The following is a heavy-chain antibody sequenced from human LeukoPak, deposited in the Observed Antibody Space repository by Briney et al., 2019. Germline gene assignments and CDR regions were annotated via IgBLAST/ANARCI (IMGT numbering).Heavy chain of an antibody. CDR2: ISSSSSYI. CDR3: ARDQGYSSGWYSY. CDR1: GFTVSSNY. V-gene: IGHV3-21*01. Sequence: GGSLRLSCAASGFTVSSNYMSWVRQAPGKGLEWVSSISSSSSYIYYADSVKGRFTVSRDNAKNSLYLQMNSLRAEDTAVYYCARDQGYSSGWYSYWGQGTLVTVSS. D-gene: IGHD6-19*01. J-gene: IGHJ4*02.